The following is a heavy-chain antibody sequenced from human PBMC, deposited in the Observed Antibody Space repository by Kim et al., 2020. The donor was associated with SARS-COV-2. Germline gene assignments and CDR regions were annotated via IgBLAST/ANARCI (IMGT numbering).Heavy chain of an antibody. CDR2: ISWNSGSI. Sequence: GGSLRLSCAASGFTFDDYAMHWVRQAPGKGLEWVSGISWNSGSIGYADSVKGRFTISRDNAKNSLYLQMNSLRAEDTALYYCAKDFVDVAQQLSPYFDYWGQGTLVTVSS. V-gene: IGHV3-9*01. CDR3: AKDFVDVAQQLSPYFDY. CDR1: GFTFDDYA. J-gene: IGHJ4*02. D-gene: IGHD6-13*01.